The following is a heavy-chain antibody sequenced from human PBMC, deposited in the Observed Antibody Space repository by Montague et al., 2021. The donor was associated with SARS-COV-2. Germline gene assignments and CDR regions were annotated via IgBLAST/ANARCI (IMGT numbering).Heavy chain of an antibody. CDR3: AREAKSGFDEVYDVWFDP. CDR2: IHNSGNT. V-gene: IGHV4-4*07. Sequence: SETLSLTCTVSGASISSFYWSWIRQPAGKGLEWIGCIHNSGNTNYNPTLRSRVTMSVDTSKNQFSLNLNSVTAADTAVYYCAREAKSGFDEVYDVWFDPWGQGTLVTVSS. J-gene: IGHJ5*02. CDR1: GASISSFY. D-gene: IGHD6-6*01.